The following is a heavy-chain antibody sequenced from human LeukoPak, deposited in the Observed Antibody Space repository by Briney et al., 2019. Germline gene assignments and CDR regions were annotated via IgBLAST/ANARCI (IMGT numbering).Heavy chain of an antibody. V-gene: IGHV3-30-3*01. CDR3: ARGYCSSTSCYTSDY. CDR2: ISYDGSNK. D-gene: IGHD2-2*02. CDR1: GSTFSSYA. J-gene: IGHJ4*02. Sequence: GGSLRLSCAASGSTFSSYAMHWVRQAPGKGLEGVAVISYDGSNKYYAHSVKGRFIISRDNSKNTLYLQMNSLKAEDTAVYYCARGYCSSTSCYTSDYWGQGTLVTVSS.